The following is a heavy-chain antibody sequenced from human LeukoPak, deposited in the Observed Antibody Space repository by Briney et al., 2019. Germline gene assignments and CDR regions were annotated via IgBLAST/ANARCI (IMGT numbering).Heavy chain of an antibody. CDR2: IYSGGNT. J-gene: IGHJ4*02. CDR1: GFTVSTNY. CDR3: ARDSGTTVGYFDY. Sequence: PGGSLRLSCAASGFTVSTNYMSWVRQAPGRCLEWVSVIYSGGNTYYADSVKGRFTISRDNSKNTLYLQMNSLRADDTAVYYCARDSGTTVGYFDYWGQGTLVTVSS. V-gene: IGHV3-66*01. D-gene: IGHD4-23*01.